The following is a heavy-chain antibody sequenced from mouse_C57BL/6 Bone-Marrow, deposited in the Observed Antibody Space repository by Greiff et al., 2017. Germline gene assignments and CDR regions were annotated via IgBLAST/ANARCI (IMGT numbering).Heavy chain of an antibody. V-gene: IGHV14-4*01. CDR2: IDPENGDT. J-gene: IGHJ1*03. Sequence: VQLQQSGAELVRPGASVKLSCTASGFNIKDDYMHWVKQRPEQGLEWIGWIDPENGDTAYASKFQGKATITADTSSNTAYLQLSSLTSEDTAVYYCTTGGYFDVWGTGTTVTGS. CDR3: TTGGYFDV. CDR1: GFNIKDDY.